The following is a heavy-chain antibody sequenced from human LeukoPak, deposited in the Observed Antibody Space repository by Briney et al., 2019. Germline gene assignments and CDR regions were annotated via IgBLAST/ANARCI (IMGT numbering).Heavy chain of an antibody. V-gene: IGHV3-23*01. CDR2: ISGTGGNT. D-gene: IGHD6-19*01. Sequence: GGSLRLSCAASGFTFSSYGMHWVRQAPGKGLEWVSDISGTGGNTYYAESVKGRFTISRDNSKNTLYLQMNSLRAEDTAIYYCAFPAHHWLVRGAFDIWGQGTMVTVSS. CDR1: GFTFSSYG. J-gene: IGHJ3*02. CDR3: AFPAHHWLVRGAFDI.